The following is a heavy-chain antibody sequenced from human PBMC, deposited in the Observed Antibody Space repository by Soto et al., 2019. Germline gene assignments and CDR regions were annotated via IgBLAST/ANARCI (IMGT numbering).Heavy chain of an antibody. CDR1: GASISSTSNW. CDR3: ARMVGATLVDF. D-gene: IGHD1-26*01. J-gene: IGHJ4*02. CDR2: IYHSGST. V-gene: IGHV4-4*02. Sequence: QVQLQESGPGLVRPSGTLSLTCAVSGASISSTSNWWSWVRQPPGKGLEWIGEIYHSGSTNYNPSLKSRVTMSVDKSKNQFSLKLSSVTAADTAVYYCARMVGATLVDFWGLGTLVTVSS.